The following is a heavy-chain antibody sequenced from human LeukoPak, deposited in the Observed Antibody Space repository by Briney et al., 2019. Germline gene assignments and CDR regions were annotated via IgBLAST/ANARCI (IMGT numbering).Heavy chain of an antibody. CDR2: IYSGGST. CDR3: ARSWYNWNYVGAFDI. V-gene: IGHV3-66*01. D-gene: IGHD1-7*01. J-gene: IGHJ3*02. Sequence: GGSLRLSCAASGFTVSSNYMSWVRQAPGKGLGWVSVIYSGGSTYYADSVKGRFTISRDNSKNTLYLQMNSLRAEDTAVYYCARSWYNWNYVGAFDIWGQGTMVTVSS. CDR1: GFTVSSNY.